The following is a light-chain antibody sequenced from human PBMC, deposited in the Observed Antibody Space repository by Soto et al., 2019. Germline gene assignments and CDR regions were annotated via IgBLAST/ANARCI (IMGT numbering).Light chain of an antibody. V-gene: IGLV1-36*01. CDR1: NVGNKA. Sequence: QSVLTQPPSVSEAPGQRVTISCSGSNVGNKAVNWYQQLPGKAPKLLLYYDDMLSSGVSDRFSGSKSGTSASLAISGLLNDDDGDYYCAIWDDSVDGWVFGGGTKLTVL. CDR2: YDD. J-gene: IGLJ3*02. CDR3: AIWDDSVDGWV.